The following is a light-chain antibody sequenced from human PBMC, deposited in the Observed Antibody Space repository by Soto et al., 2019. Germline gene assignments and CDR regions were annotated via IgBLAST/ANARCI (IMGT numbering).Light chain of an antibody. CDR2: DAS. CDR1: QSVSSD. V-gene: IGKV3-11*01. J-gene: IGKJ5*01. Sequence: EIVLPQSPGTMSLSPGGRATLSCRASQSVSSDLAWYQQKPGQAPRLLIYDASNRATGIPARFSGSGSGTDFTLTISSLEAEDFAVYYCQQRSNWPPITFGQGTRLEIK. CDR3: QQRSNWPPIT.